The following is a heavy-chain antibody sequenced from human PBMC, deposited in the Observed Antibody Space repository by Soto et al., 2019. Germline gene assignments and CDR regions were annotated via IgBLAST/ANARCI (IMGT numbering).Heavy chain of an antibody. CDR1: GGSFSSYA. CDR3: AKKKEEIGWGSLFYPYYYGRDV. D-gene: IGHD3-10*01. Sequence: ASVKLSCKASGGSFSSYAISWVRQAPKQGLEWMGIINPSGGSTSYAQKFRGRVTMTSDTYTNTVYMELSSLRFEDTAVYYCAKKKEEIGWGSLFYPYYYGRDVWGQGTRVPVSS. J-gene: IGHJ6*02. V-gene: IGHV1-46*01. CDR2: INPSGGST.